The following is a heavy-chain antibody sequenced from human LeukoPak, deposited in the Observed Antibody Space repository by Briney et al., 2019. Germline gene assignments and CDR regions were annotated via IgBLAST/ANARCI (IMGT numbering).Heavy chain of an antibody. CDR1: GFTVSSNY. CDR2: IYSASST. J-gene: IGHJ4*02. D-gene: IGHD2-15*01. CDR3: AKAGGYCSGGRCFDY. V-gene: IGHV3-53*05. Sequence: GGSLRLSCAASGFTVSSNYMNWVRQAPGKGLEWVSVIYSASSTYYADSVKGRFSISRDNSRNTLYVQMNSLRAEDTAVYYCAKAGGYCSGGRCFDYWGQGTLVTVSS.